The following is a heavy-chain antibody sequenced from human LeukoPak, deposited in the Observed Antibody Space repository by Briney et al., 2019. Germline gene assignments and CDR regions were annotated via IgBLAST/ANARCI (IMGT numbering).Heavy chain of an antibody. Sequence: GGSLRLSCAASGFTFSSYWMSWVRQAPGKGLEWVANIKQDGSEKYYVDSVKGRFTISRDNAKNSLYLQMNSLRAEDTAVYYCARDDCSSISCYHNWFGPWGQGTLVTVSS. J-gene: IGHJ5*02. D-gene: IGHD2-2*01. CDR1: GFTFSSYW. V-gene: IGHV3-7*01. CDR2: IKQDGSEK. CDR3: ARDDCSSISCYHNWFGP.